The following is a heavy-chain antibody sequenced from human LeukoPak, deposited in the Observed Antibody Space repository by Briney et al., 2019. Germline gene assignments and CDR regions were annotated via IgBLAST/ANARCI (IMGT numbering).Heavy chain of an antibody. CDR3: ARVRDTMVRGVIAN. Sequence: SETLSLTCAVCGGSFSGYYWSWIRQPPGKGLEWIGEINHSGSTNYNPSLKSRVTISVDTSKNQFSLKLSSVTAADTAVYYCARVRDTMVRGVIANWGQGTLVTVSS. CDR2: INHSGST. J-gene: IGHJ4*02. CDR1: GGSFSGYY. D-gene: IGHD3-10*01. V-gene: IGHV4-34*01.